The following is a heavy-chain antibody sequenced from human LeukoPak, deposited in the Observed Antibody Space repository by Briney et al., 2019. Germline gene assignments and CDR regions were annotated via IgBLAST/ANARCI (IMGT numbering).Heavy chain of an antibody. CDR3: ARELRGYSYGRSNDAFDI. Sequence: SGGSLRLSCAASGFTFSSYWVHWVRQAPGKGLVWVSRIKSDGSSTTYADSVKGRFTISRDNAKNTLYLQMNSLRAEDTAVYYCARELRGYSYGRSNDAFDIWGQGTMVTVSS. CDR1: GFTFSSYW. J-gene: IGHJ3*02. V-gene: IGHV3-74*01. D-gene: IGHD5-18*01. CDR2: IKSDGSST.